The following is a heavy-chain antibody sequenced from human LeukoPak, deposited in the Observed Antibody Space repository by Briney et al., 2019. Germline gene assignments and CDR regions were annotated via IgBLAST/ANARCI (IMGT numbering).Heavy chain of an antibody. J-gene: IGHJ4*02. D-gene: IGHD6-13*01. CDR3: ARTREHHSRSWYHSGY. Sequence: SGAALVVPRQTLTLTFTFSGFSLSTSGVCVSWIRQPPGKALEWLARFEWDDDKYYSTSLKTRLTIFNDTAKNQVVLIKTDIDPVDTATYYCARTREHHSRSWYHSGYWGQGTLVPVSS. CDR2: FEWDDDK. V-gene: IGHV2-70*11. CDR1: GFSLSTSGVC.